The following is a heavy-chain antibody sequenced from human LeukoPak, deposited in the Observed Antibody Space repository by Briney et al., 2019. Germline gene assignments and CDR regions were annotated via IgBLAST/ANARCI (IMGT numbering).Heavy chain of an antibody. CDR3: AKSLSRTGDY. D-gene: IGHD1-14*01. J-gene: IGHJ4*02. CDR1: EFTYSSYA. CDR2: ISGSGGST. Sequence: GGSLILSCAASEFTYSSYAMSWVRQAPGKGLEWVSAISGSGGSTYYADSVKGRFTISRDNSKNTLYLQMNSLRAEDTAVYYCAKSLSRTGDYWGQGTLVTVSS. V-gene: IGHV3-23*01.